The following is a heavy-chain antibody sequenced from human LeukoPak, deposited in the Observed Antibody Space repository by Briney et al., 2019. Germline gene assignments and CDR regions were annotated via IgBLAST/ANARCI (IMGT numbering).Heavy chain of an antibody. CDR3: VRDPPMSGYAFDI. CDR1: GFTFSIYA. CDR2: ISASGGST. D-gene: IGHD3-10*02. V-gene: IGHV3-23*01. J-gene: IGHJ3*02. Sequence: GSLRLSCAASGFTFSIYAMSWVRQAPGKGLEWVSGISASGGSTYYADSVKGRFTISRDNSKNTLFLQMNSLRAEDTAVYHCVRDPPMSGYAFDIWGQGTMVTVSS.